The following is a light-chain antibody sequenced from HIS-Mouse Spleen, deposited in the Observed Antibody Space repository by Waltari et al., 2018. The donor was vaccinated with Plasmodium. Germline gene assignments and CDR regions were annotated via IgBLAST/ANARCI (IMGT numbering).Light chain of an antibody. Sequence: EIVITQSPATLSVSPGARATLSYRASPSVSRKLAWYQQKPGQAPRLLIYGASTRATGIPARFSGSGSGTEFTLTISSMQSEDFAVDYCQQYNNWPPTFGQGTKVEIK. CDR1: PSVSRK. V-gene: IGKV3-15*01. CDR3: QQYNNWPPT. CDR2: GAS. J-gene: IGKJ1*01.